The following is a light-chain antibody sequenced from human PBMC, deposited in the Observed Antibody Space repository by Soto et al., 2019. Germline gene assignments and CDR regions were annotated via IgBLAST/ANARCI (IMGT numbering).Light chain of an antibody. Sequence: QSVLTQPPSASGTPGQRVTISCSGSSSNIGSNTVNWYQQLPGTAPKLLIYSNNQRPSGVPDRFSGSKSGTSASLAISGLQSEDEADYYCAACDDSLNGVVFGGWTKVTVL. CDR2: SNN. CDR3: AACDDSLNGVV. CDR1: SSNIGSNT. J-gene: IGLJ2*01. V-gene: IGLV1-44*01.